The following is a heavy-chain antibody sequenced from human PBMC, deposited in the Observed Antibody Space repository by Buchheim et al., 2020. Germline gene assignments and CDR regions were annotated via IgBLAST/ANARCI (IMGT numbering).Heavy chain of an antibody. CDR3: ARADYGDFSPFDY. CDR1: GDSIIDYY. CDR2: IYHRGNT. J-gene: IGHJ4*02. V-gene: IGHV4-4*09. D-gene: IGHD4-17*01. Sequence: QVQLQKSGPRLVKPSETLSLTCTVSGDSIIDYYWSWIRQPPGKALEWIGYIYHRGNTNYNPSLKSRVTISIDTSKNQFSLRLDSVTAADTAFYFCARADYGDFSPFDYWGQGTL.